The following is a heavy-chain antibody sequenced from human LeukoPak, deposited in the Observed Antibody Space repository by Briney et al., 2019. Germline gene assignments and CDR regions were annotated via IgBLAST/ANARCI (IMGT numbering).Heavy chain of an antibody. D-gene: IGHD3-10*01. CDR1: GYTFTSYG. CDR3: ARFYYASGTYYRF. J-gene: IGHJ4*02. Sequence: ASVKVSCKASGYTFTSYGISWVRQAPGQGLEWMGAYNGNTNYAQKLQGRITMTTDTSTNTAYVELTSLRSDDTAVYYCARFYYASGTYYRFWGQGTLVTVSS. CDR2: AYNGNT. V-gene: IGHV1-18*01.